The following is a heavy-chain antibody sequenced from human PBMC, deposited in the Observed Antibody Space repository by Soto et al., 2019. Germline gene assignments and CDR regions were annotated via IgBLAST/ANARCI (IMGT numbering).Heavy chain of an antibody. CDR2: IIPIFGTA. CDR3: ARHVWVDWDSSTDPYYYGMDV. V-gene: IGHV1-69*12. Sequence: QVQLVQSGAEVKKPGSSVKVSCKASGGTFSSYAISWVRQAPGQGLEWMGGIIPIFGTANYAQKFQGRVTSTADEYTSTAYMERSSLRSEDTAVYYCARHVWVDWDSSTDPYYYGMDVWGRGTTVTGSS. D-gene: IGHD3-9*01. CDR1: GGTFSSYA. J-gene: IGHJ6*02.